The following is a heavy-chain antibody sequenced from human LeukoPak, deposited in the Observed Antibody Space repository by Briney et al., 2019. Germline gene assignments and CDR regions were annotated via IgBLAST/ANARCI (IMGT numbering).Heavy chain of an antibody. CDR2: ISAYNGNT. V-gene: IGHV1-18*01. CDR1: GYTFTSYG. Sequence: ASVKVSCKASGYTFTSYGISWVRQAPGQGLEWMGWISAYNGNTNYAQKLQGRVTMTTDTSTSTAYMELRSLRSDDTAVYYCAGVGSSIPRAEYFQHWGQGTLVTVSS. J-gene: IGHJ1*01. CDR3: AGVGSSIPRAEYFQH. D-gene: IGHD6-13*01.